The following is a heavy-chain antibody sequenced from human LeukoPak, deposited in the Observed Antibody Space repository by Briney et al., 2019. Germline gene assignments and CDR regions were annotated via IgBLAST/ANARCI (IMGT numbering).Heavy chain of an antibody. J-gene: IGHJ4*02. CDR3: AKFRDGYCSSTSCYSFDY. D-gene: IGHD2-2*03. Sequence: GGSLRLSCAASGFTFSSYAMSWVRQAPGKGLEWVSAISGSGGSTYYADSVKGRFTISRDNSENTLYLQMNSLRAEDMAVYYCAKFRDGYCSSTSCYSFDYWGQGTLVTVSS. CDR2: ISGSGGST. CDR1: GFTFSSYA. V-gene: IGHV3-23*01.